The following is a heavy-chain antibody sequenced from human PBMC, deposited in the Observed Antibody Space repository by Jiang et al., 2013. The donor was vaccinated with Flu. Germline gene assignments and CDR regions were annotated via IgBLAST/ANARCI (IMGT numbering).Heavy chain of an antibody. V-gene: IGHV1-3*04. CDR3: TRDERLGPYYFNY. CDR2: INSGNGNT. J-gene: IGHJ4*02. Sequence: SGAEVKKPGASVKVSCKASGYTFTSYGMHWVRQAPGQRLEWMGWINSGNGNTIYSQNFQGRVTFTRDSFASTAYMELSSLRSEDTAVYYCTRDERLGPYYFNYWGQGTLVTVSS. D-gene: IGHD3-16*01. CDR1: GYTFTSYG.